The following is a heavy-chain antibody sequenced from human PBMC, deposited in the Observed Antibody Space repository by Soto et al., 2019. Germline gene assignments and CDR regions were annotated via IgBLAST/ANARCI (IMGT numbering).Heavy chain of an antibody. D-gene: IGHD1-1*01. CDR2: IYHSGAT. J-gene: IGHJ4*02. CDR3: ARDLGTGTDY. CDR1: GDSITNSNW. V-gene: IGHV4-4*02. Sequence: QVQLQESGPGLVKPSGTLSLTCAVSGDSITNSNWWSWVRQAPGKGLEWIGEIYHSGATTYNPSLKSRVTISVDPPNNHVSLKLTSVTAADTAVYFCARDLGTGTDYWGQGTLVTVAS.